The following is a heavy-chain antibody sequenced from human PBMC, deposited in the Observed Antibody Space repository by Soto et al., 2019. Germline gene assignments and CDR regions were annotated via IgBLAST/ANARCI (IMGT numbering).Heavy chain of an antibody. J-gene: IGHJ5*02. Sequence: GESLKISCKGSGYNFTTYWIAWVRQMPGKGLEWMGIIYPVDSDTRYSPSFEGQVTISADKSISTAYLQWSSLKASDTAMYYCARPAIEEYSRSWYNWSDPWGQGTLVTVSS. V-gene: IGHV5-51*01. D-gene: IGHD6-13*01. CDR1: GYNFTTYW. CDR3: ARPAIEEYSRSWYNWSDP. CDR2: IYPVDSDT.